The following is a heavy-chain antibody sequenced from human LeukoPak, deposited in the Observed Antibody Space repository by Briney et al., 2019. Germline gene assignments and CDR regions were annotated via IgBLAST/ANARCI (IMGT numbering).Heavy chain of an antibody. V-gene: IGHV4-59*01. CDR1: GGSLSRYY. CDR3: ARGSGYYSSAFDI. Sequence: SETLSLTCTVSGGSLSRYYCSWIRQPPGEGLEWIGGIYYIGSTNYNPSLTSRVSLSVDTSKNQFSLQLSSVTAADTAVYYCARGSGYYSSAFDIWGQGTMVTVSS. CDR2: IYYIGST. J-gene: IGHJ3*02. D-gene: IGHD3-22*01.